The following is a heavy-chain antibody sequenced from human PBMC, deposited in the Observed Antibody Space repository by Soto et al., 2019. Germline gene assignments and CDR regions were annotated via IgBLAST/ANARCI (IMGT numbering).Heavy chain of an antibody. Sequence: EVHLLESGGGLVQPGGSLRLSCTASGFTFSSYAITCVRQAPGRGLEGVSGITASGGRTFYADSVKGRFTISRYNSRSTLYLQMNSLRAEDTAVYYCAKDTRYADYVRWFDSWGQGTLVTVSS. J-gene: IGHJ5*01. CDR1: GFTFSSYA. CDR2: ITASGGRT. CDR3: AKDTRYADYVRWFDS. D-gene: IGHD4-17*01. V-gene: IGHV3-23*01.